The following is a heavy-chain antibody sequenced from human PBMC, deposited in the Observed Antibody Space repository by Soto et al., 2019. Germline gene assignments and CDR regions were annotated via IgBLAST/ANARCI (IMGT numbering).Heavy chain of an antibody. CDR3: ARESAGSHKNNWFDP. V-gene: IGHV4-59*01. CDR2: IHDSGST. D-gene: IGHD3-10*01. Sequence: QVQLQESGPGLVKPSETLSLTCTVSGASITTYYWSWVRQPPGKGLEWIGYIHDSGSTYYNPSLKSPVTLSLDTSRNQLFLQLNSVTAADTAMYYCARESAGSHKNNWFDPWGQGTLVTVSS. J-gene: IGHJ5*02. CDR1: GASITTYY.